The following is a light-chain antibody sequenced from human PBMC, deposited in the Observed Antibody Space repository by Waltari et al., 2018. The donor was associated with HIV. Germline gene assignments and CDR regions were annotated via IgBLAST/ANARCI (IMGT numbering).Light chain of an antibody. Sequence: DIVLTQSPDSLAVSLGDTATISCTSSHSVFSRSNNENYLAWYQQKPGQPPKLLIYWASTRESGVPDRFSGSGSGTDFTLTITSLQAEDVAVYYCQQYFSTPPVTFGGGTKVEIK. CDR1: HSVFSRSNNENY. CDR3: QQYFSTPPVT. V-gene: IGKV4-1*01. CDR2: WAS. J-gene: IGKJ4*01.